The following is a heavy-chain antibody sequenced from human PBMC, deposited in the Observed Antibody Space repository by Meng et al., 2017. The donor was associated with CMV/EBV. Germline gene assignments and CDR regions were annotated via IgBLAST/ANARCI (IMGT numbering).Heavy chain of an antibody. D-gene: IGHD3-22*01. CDR3: TRDHFYYDSSGYYYDYYYYGMDV. CDR1: GFTFSSYE. Sequence: GESLKISCAASGFTFSSYEMNWVRQAPGKGLEWVSYISSSGSTIYYADSVKGRFTISRDDSKSIAYLQMNSLKTEDTAVYYCTRDHFYYDSSGYYYDYYYYGMDVWGQGTTVPSP. V-gene: IGHV3-48*03. J-gene: IGHJ6*02. CDR2: ISSSGSTI.